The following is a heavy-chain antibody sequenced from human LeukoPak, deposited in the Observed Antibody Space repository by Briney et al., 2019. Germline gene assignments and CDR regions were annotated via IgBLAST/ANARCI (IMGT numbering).Heavy chain of an antibody. CDR3: ARSNYYDSSGYPTDY. D-gene: IGHD3-22*01. J-gene: IGHJ4*02. CDR2: INPNSGGT. Sequence: ASVKVSCKASGGTFSSYAISWVRQAPGQGLEWMGWINPNSGGTNYAQKFQGWVTMTRDTSISTAYMELRSLRSDDTAVYYCARSNYYDSSGYPTDYWGQGTLVTVSS. V-gene: IGHV1-2*04. CDR1: GGTFSSYA.